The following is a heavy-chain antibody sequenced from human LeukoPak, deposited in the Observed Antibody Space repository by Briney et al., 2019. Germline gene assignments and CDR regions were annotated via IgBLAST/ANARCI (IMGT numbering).Heavy chain of an antibody. D-gene: IGHD2-2*01. CDR2: ISGSGGST. Sequence: PGGSLRLSCAASGFSFSSYAMSWVRQAPGKGLEWVSAISGSGGSTYYADSVKGRFTISSDNSKNTLYLQMNSLRAEDTAVYYCARDGPPSTTPSPWFDPWGQGTLVTVSS. V-gene: IGHV3-23*01. CDR3: ARDGPPSTTPSPWFDP. J-gene: IGHJ5*02. CDR1: GFSFSSYA.